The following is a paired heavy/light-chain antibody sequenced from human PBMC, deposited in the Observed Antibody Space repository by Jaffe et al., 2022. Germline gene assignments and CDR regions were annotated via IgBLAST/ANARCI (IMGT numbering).Light chain of an antibody. J-gene: IGLJ1*01. CDR2: DVT. V-gene: IGLV2-14*03. CDR3: CSYTDSTVGVYV. CDR1: SSDVGRSNS. Sequence: QSALTQPASVSGSPGQSIAISCTGTSSDVGRSNSVSWYQQHPGKAPKLMIYDVTDRPSGVSNRFSGSKSGNTASLTISGLQAEDEADYYCCSYTDSTVGVYVFGTGTKVTVL.
Heavy chain of an antibody. Sequence: EVQLVESGGGLVQSGGSLRLSCAASGLAFSNFWMSWVRQAPGKGLEWVANINQDGSQKYHVDSVKGRFTISRDNAKNSVYLQLDSLRVEDTAVYYCARYCCGSGTSFGYWGQGTLVSVSS. V-gene: IGHV3-7*05. CDR3: ARYCCGSGTSFGY. CDR1: GLAFSNFW. J-gene: IGHJ4*02. D-gene: IGHD3-10*01. CDR2: INQDGSQK.